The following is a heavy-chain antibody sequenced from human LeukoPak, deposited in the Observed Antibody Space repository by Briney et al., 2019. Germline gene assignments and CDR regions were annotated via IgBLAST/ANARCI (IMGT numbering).Heavy chain of an antibody. CDR1: GFTFSDYY. D-gene: IGHD4/OR15-4a*01. CDR3: ARRAGAYSHPYDY. J-gene: IGHJ4*02. Sequence: SPGGSLRLSCAASGFTFSDYYMSWIRQAPGKGLEWVSYISSSGSTIYYADSVKGRFTISRDNAKNSLYLQMNSLRAEDTAVYYCARRAGAYSHPYDYWGQGTLVTVSS. V-gene: IGHV3-11*01. CDR2: ISSSGSTI.